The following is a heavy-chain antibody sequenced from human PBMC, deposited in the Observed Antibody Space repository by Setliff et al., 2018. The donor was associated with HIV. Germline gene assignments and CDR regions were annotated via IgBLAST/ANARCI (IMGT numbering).Heavy chain of an antibody. CDR2: IYYSGST. D-gene: IGHD3-3*01. V-gene: IGHV4-59*01. Sequence: SETLSLTCTVSGGSISSYYWSWVRQSPGKGLEWIGFIYYSGSTNYSPSLKSRVTISVDPSKNQFSLKLTSVTAADAAIYYCARGVGRFGVVTWFNPWGHGVLVTVS. CDR1: GGSISSYY. CDR3: ARGVGRFGVVTWFNP. J-gene: IGHJ5*02.